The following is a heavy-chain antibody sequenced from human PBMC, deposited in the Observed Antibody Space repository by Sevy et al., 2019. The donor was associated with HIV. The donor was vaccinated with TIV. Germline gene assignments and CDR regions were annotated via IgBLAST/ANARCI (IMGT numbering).Heavy chain of an antibody. Sequence: SESLSLTCTVSGGSISSYYWSWIRQPPGKGLEWIGYIYYRGSTNYNPSLKSRVTISVDTSKNQYSLKLSSVTAADTALYYCARDYYHSSGPIYNWFDPWGQGTLVTVSS. J-gene: IGHJ5*02. CDR3: ARDYYHSSGPIYNWFDP. V-gene: IGHV4-59*01. CDR1: GGSISSYY. CDR2: IYYRGST. D-gene: IGHD3-22*01.